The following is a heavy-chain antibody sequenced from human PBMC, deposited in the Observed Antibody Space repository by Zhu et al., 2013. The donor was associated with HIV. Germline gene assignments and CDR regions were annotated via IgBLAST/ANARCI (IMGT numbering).Heavy chain of an antibody. V-gene: IGHV1-2*02. D-gene: IGHD5-12*01. CDR1: VHLHRLL. CDR2: INPRGGGT. Sequence: QVQLCSLGSGDEAWGLDETLLPDIWVHLHRLLFTLVRQAPGQRPEWMGWINPRGGGTDIPRKFEGRLTLTRDTYINTAFMELKSLRPDDSAVYYCARDPLRLIDYNEGYFDQWGQGTLVTVSS. CDR3: ARDPLRLIDYNEGYFDQ. J-gene: IGHJ4*02.